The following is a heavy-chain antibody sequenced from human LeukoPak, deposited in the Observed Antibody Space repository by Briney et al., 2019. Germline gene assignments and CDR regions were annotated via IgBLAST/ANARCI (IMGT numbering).Heavy chain of an antibody. Sequence: PGGSLRLSCVASGFSVRTKYMSWVRQTPGRGLEWISLIYSSGTTYYADSVKGRFSISRDNSKNTLYLRMNSLRAEDTAIYYCAKDRNAWPTNFDSWGQGTLVTVSA. D-gene: IGHD5-24*01. CDR1: GFSVRTKY. V-gene: IGHV3-53*01. J-gene: IGHJ4*02. CDR2: IYSSGTT. CDR3: AKDRNAWPTNFDS.